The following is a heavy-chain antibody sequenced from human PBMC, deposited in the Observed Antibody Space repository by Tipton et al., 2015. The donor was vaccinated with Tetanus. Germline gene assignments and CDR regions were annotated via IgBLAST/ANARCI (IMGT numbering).Heavy chain of an antibody. CDR2: IYYSGNT. J-gene: IGHJ4*02. CDR1: GDSISSTSYH. Sequence: TLSLTCTVSGDSISSTSYHWGWIRQPPGKGLEWIGSIYYSGNTYYNPTLKSRVTISIDTSKKQLSLKLSSVTAADTAVYYCARGKNWGTDYWGQGILVTVSS. CDR3: ARGKNWGTDY. D-gene: IGHD7-27*01. V-gene: IGHV4-39*02.